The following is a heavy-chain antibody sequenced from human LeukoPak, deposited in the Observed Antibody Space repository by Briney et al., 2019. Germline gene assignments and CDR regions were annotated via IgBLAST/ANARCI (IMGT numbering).Heavy chain of an antibody. CDR1: GGTFSSYA. V-gene: IGHV1-69*05. D-gene: IGHD6-13*01. J-gene: IGHJ3*02. CDR2: IIPIFSTA. Sequence: SVKVSCKASGGTFSSYAISWVRQAPGQGLAWMGGIIPIFSTANYAQKFQGRVTITTDESTSTAYMELSSLRSEDTAVYYCARDSTPLAAAGLDAFDIWGQGTMVTVS. CDR3: ARDSTPLAAAGLDAFDI.